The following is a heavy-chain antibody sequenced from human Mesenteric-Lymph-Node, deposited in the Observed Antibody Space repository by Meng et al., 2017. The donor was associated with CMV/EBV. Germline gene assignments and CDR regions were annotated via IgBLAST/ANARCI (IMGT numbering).Heavy chain of an antibody. J-gene: IGHJ5*02. Sequence: SETLSLTCTVSGDSISSSDYYWNWIRQPPGKGLEWIGSIYYSGSTYYNPSLKSRLTISVDTSKNQFSLKLSSVTAADTAVYYCARVGSRYSSYWFDPWGQGTLVTVSS. CDR2: IYYSGST. CDR1: GDSISSSDYY. D-gene: IGHD5-18*01. CDR3: ARVGSRYSSYWFDP. V-gene: IGHV4-30-4*08.